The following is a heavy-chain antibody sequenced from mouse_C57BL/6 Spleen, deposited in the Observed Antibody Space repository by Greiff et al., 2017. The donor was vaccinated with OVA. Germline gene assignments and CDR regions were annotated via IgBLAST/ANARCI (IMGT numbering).Heavy chain of an antibody. V-gene: IGHV1-78*01. CDR3: ATVYYDYGYYFDY. D-gene: IGHD2-4*01. CDR2: IYPRDGST. J-gene: IGHJ2*01. CDR1: GYTFTDHT. Sequence: QVQLQQSDAELVKPGASVKISCKVSGYTFTDHTIHWMKQRPEQGLEWIGYIYPRDGSTKYNEKFKGKATLTADKSSSTAYMQLNSLTSEYSAVYFCATVYYDYGYYFDYWRQGTTLTVSS.